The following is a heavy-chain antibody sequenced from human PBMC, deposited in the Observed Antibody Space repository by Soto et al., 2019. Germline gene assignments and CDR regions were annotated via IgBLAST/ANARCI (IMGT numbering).Heavy chain of an antibody. J-gene: IGHJ4*02. D-gene: IGHD7-27*01. CDR1: GYTFTSHW. Sequence: GESLKISCKGSGYTFTSHWIGWVRQMPGKGLEWMGIIFPGDSDTRYSPSFQGQVTISADKSINTAYLQWSSLKASDTAMYFCVRPGAYLDYWGQGTLVTVSS. CDR3: VRPGAYLDY. V-gene: IGHV5-51*01. CDR2: IFPGDSDT.